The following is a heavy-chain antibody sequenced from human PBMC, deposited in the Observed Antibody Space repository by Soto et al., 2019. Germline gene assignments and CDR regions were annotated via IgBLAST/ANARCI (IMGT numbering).Heavy chain of an antibody. CDR3: ARGRKEQPVDYYYYYGMDV. Sequence: ASVEVSSKASGYTFTGDYMHWVRQAPGQGLEGMGWINPNSGGTNYAQKFQGRVTITRDPSISTAYMELSRLSSNDTAVYYCARGRKEQPVDYYYYYGMDVWGQGTAVNVSS. V-gene: IGHV1-2*02. CDR2: INPNSGGT. D-gene: IGHD6-6*01. J-gene: IGHJ6*02. CDR1: GYTFTGDY.